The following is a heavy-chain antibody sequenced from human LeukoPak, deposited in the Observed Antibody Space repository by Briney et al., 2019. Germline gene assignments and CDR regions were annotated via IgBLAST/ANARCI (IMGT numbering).Heavy chain of an antibody. D-gene: IGHD5-18*01. V-gene: IGHV3-21*01. J-gene: IGHJ4*02. CDR2: ISSSSSYI. CDR3: AREPIQLGLVDY. Sequence: PGGSLRLSCAASGFTFSSYSMNWVRQAPGKGLEWVSSISSSSSYIYYADSVKGRFTISRDNAKNSLYLQMNSLRAEDTAVYYCAREPIQLGLVDYWGQGTLVAVSS. CDR1: GFTFSSYS.